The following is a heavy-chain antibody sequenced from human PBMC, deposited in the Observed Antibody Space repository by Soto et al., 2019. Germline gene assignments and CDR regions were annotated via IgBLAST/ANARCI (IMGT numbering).Heavy chain of an antibody. D-gene: IGHD3-9*01. J-gene: IGHJ4*02. CDR2: IYFRGNT. Sequence: SETLSLTCSVCGSSKNSDQYYWEWIRHNPGKGLEWIGSIYFRGNTYYNPSLQTRVTISLDKSKSHFSLKLNSVTAADSAVYFCARLEGLATISYYFDFWGQGALVTVSS. V-gene: IGHV4-39*01. CDR3: ARLEGLATISYYFDF. CDR1: GSSKNSDQYY.